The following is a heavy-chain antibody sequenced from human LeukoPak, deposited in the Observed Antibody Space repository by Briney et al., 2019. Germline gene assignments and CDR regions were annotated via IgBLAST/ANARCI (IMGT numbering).Heavy chain of an antibody. CDR3: ARDRTNYYDSSDYYGMDV. CDR1: GYTFTGYY. J-gene: IGHJ6*02. D-gene: IGHD3-22*01. V-gene: IGHV1-2*04. Sequence: ASVKVSCKASGYTFTGYYMHWVRQAPGQGLEWMGWINPNSGGTNYAQKFQGWVTMTRDTSISAAYMELSRLRSDDTAVYYCARDRTNYYDSSDYYGMDVWGQGTTVTVSS. CDR2: INPNSGGT.